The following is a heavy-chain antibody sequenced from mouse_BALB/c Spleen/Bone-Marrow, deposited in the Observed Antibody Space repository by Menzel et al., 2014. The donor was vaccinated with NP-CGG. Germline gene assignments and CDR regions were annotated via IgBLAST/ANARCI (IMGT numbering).Heavy chain of an antibody. CDR3: ARSYGSFYFDY. Sequence: VQLQQSGAELARPGASVKLSRKASGYSFTSYWIQWVKQRPGQGLEWLGTIYPGDGDTRYTQKFKGKATLTADKSSSTAYMQVSSLASEDSAVYYCARSYGSFYFDYWGQDVTLTVSS. J-gene: IGHJ2*01. V-gene: IGHV1-87*01. D-gene: IGHD1-2*01. CDR1: GYSFTSYW. CDR2: IYPGDGDT.